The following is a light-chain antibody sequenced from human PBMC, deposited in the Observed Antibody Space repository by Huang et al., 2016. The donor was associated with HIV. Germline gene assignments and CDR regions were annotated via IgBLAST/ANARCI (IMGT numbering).Light chain of an antibody. CDR2: GAA. V-gene: IGKV3-15*01. Sequence: EIVMTQSPVTLSVSPGERVTLSCRASQSVGSNLAWYQQKPGHPPRLLIYGAATRATVIPARFSGSGSGTEFALIISSLQSEDSAVYYCQQYNNRPPLTFGGGTKVEIK. CDR1: QSVGSN. J-gene: IGKJ4*01. CDR3: QQYNNRPPLT.